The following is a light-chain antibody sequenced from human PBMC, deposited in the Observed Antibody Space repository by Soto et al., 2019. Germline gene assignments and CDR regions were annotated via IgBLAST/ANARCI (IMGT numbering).Light chain of an antibody. CDR3: QSADSSDTYVV. CDR2: KDT. CDR1: ALSKEY. V-gene: IGLV3-25*03. Sequence: SYELTQPPSLSVSPGQTARITCSGDALSKEYAYWYQQKSGQAPVMVIYKDTERPSGIPERFSGSSSGTTVTLTISGVQAEDEADYYCQSADSSDTYVVFGGGTKITVL. J-gene: IGLJ2*01.